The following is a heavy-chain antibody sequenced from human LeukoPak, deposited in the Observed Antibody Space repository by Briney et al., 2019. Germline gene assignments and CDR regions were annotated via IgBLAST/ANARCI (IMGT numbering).Heavy chain of an antibody. J-gene: IGHJ4*02. Sequence: GASVKVSCKASGYTFTSYDINWVRQATGQGLEWMGWMNPNSGNTGYAQKFQGRVTITRNTSISTAYMELSSLRSEDTAVYYCARQGRDETGSYYGFNYWGQGTLVTVSS. CDR2: MNPNSGNT. CDR3: ARQGRDETGSYYGFNY. D-gene: IGHD1-26*01. CDR1: GYTFTSYD. V-gene: IGHV1-8*03.